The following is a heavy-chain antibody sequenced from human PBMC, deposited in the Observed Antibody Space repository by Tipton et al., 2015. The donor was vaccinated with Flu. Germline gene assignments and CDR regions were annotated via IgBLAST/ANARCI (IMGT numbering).Heavy chain of an antibody. CDR2: INHSGST. V-gene: IGHV4-34*01. D-gene: IGHD3-3*01. CDR3: ARGRYYDFWSGYYTRAFDI. J-gene: IGHJ3*02. CDR1: GGSFSGYY. Sequence: TLSLTCAVYGGSFSGYYWSWIRQPPGKGLEWIGEINHSGSTNYNPSLKSRVTISVDTSKNQFSLKLSSVTAADTAVYYCARGRYYDFWSGYYTRAFDIWGQGTMVTVSS.